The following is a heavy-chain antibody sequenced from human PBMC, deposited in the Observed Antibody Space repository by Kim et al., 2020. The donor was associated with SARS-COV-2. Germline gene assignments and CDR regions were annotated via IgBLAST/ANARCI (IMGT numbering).Heavy chain of an antibody. V-gene: IGHV3-33*01. D-gene: IGHD6-13*01. CDR3: ARTPMDSSSQLYYYYYGMDV. CDR2: IWYDGSNK. CDR1: GFTFSSYG. J-gene: IGHJ6*02. Sequence: GGSLRLSCAASGFTFSSYGMHWVRQAPGKGLEWVAVIWYDGSNKYYADSVKGRFTISRDNSKNTLYLQMNSLRAEDTAVYYCARTPMDSSSQLYYYYYGMDVWGQGTTVTVSS.